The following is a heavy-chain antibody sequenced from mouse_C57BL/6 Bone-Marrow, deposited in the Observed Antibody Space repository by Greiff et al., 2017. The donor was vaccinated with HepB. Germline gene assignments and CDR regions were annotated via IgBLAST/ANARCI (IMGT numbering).Heavy chain of an antibody. Sequence: EVQRVESGGGLVKPGASLKLSCAASGFTFSSYAMSWVRQTPEKRLEWVATISDGGSYTYYPDNVKGRFTISRDNAKNNLYLQMSHLKSEDTAMYYCARDDYGSGAWFAYWGQGTLVTVSA. V-gene: IGHV5-4*01. CDR3: ARDDYGSGAWFAY. CDR1: GFTFSSYA. J-gene: IGHJ3*01. CDR2: ISDGGSYT. D-gene: IGHD1-1*01.